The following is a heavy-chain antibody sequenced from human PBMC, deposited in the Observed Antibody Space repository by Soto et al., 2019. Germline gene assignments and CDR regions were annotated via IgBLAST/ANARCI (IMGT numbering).Heavy chain of an antibody. Sequence: QVQLVESGGGVVQPGTSLRLYCVTSGFTFSSYGMHWVRQAPGKGLEWVSVILYDGSSKYYADSVKGRFTISRDNSKNTLYLQMNSLRDEDTAVYYCARLKLVAGRNGFDPWGQGTLVTVSS. D-gene: IGHD6-19*01. J-gene: IGHJ5*02. CDR1: GFTFSSYG. CDR2: ILYDGSSK. CDR3: ARLKLVAGRNGFDP. V-gene: IGHV3-33*01.